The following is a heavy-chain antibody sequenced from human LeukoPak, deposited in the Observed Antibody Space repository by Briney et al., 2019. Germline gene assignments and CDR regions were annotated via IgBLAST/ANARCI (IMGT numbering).Heavy chain of an antibody. CDR2: ISGDSTYI. J-gene: IGHJ4*02. CDR3: ARVSGRLERQSDLDY. D-gene: IGHD1-1*01. Sequence: GGSLRLSCAASGFTFASYSMNWVRQAPGKGLEWVPSISGDSTYIYNAGSVKGRFTISRDNAQASLYLQMISLRADDTAVYYCARVSGRLERQSDLDYWGQGTLVIVSS. V-gene: IGHV3-21*01. CDR1: GFTFASYS.